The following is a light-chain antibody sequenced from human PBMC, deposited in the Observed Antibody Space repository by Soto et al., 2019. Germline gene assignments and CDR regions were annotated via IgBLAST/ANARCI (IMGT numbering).Light chain of an antibody. Sequence: QAVVTQPPSASGSPGQSVTISCTGTGRDVGAYNYDSWYQQHPGKAPKLIVYEVNKRPSGVPDRFSGSKSGNTASLTVSGLQGDDEADYYCSSHAVDYMIFGGGTKVTVL. V-gene: IGLV2-8*01. CDR2: EVN. CDR3: SSHAVDYMI. CDR1: GRDVGAYNY. J-gene: IGLJ2*01.